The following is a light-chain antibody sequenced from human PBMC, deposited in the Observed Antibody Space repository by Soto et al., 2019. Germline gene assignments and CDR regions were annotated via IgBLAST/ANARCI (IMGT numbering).Light chain of an antibody. V-gene: IGKV3-20*01. J-gene: IGKJ1*01. Sequence: EIVLTQSPGTLSLSPGERATLPCRASQTVSGSYLAWYQQKPGQAPRLLIYGASGRATGIPDRFSGSGSATDFTLTISRLEPEDFAVYYCQQYGSSPGTFGQGTKVDIK. CDR1: QTVSGSY. CDR2: GAS. CDR3: QQYGSSPGT.